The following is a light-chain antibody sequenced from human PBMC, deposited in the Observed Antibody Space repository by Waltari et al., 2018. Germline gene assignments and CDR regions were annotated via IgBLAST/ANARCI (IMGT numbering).Light chain of an antibody. CDR1: ESVGSA. V-gene: IGKV3-15*01. CDR3: QQYNYWRT. J-gene: IGKJ1*01. Sequence: EIVMTQSPDALSVSPGESATLSCRASESVGSALAWYQQRPGQPPRPLIYGASTRATGIPARFSGSGFGTEFTLTISSLQSEDFAVYYCQQYNYWRTFGQGTKVEIK. CDR2: GAS.